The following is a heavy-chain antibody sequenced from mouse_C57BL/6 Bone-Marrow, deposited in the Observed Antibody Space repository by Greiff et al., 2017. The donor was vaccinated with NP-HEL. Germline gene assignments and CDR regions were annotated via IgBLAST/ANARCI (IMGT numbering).Heavy chain of an antibody. Sequence: EVKLMESGPGLVKPSQSLSLTCYVKNYYITSGSYWNWIRQFPGNKLEWMGYISYDGSNNYNPTLKNRISITRDTSKNQFFLKLNSVTTEDTATYYCARGGFPFAYWGQGTLVTVSA. CDR3: ARGGFPFAY. CDR1: NYYITSGSY. CDR2: ISYDGSN. J-gene: IGHJ3*01. V-gene: IGHV3-6*01.